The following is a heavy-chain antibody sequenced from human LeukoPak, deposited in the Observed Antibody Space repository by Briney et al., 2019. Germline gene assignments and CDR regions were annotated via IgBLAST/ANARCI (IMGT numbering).Heavy chain of an antibody. CDR3: ARDYGFWSGSNWFDP. CDR1: GSSISSHY. Sequence: SETLCLTCTVSGSSISSHYWSWIRQPPGKGLEWIGYIYYSGSTNYKSSLKSRVTISVDTSKNQFSLKLSSVTAADTAVYYCARDYGFWSGSNWFDPWGQGTLVTVSS. V-gene: IGHV4-59*11. CDR2: IYYSGST. D-gene: IGHD3-3*01. J-gene: IGHJ5*02.